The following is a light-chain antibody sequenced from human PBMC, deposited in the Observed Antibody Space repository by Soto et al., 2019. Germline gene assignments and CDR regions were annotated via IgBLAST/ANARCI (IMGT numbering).Light chain of an antibody. Sequence: QSVLTQPPSVSAAPGQKVTISCSGSSSNIGNNYVSWYQQLPGTAPKLLISDNNKRSSGIPDRFSGSKSGTSATLGITGLQTGDEADYYCGTWDSSLSAGVFGGGTKLTVL. J-gene: IGLJ2*01. CDR3: GTWDSSLSAGV. V-gene: IGLV1-51*01. CDR2: DNN. CDR1: SSNIGNNY.